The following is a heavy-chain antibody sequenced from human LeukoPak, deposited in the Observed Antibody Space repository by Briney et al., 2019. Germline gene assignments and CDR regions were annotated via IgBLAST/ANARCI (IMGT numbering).Heavy chain of an antibody. V-gene: IGHV4-59*01. D-gene: IGHD6-19*01. Sequence: PSETLSLTCTVSGGSISGYYWSWIRQPPGKGLEWLGYIHYSGTTNYNPSLKSRVTISVDTSKNQFSLKLSSVTAADTAVYYCAREGRGSGWPYYMDVWGKGTTVTVSS. J-gene: IGHJ6*03. CDR2: IHYSGTT. CDR1: GGSISGYY. CDR3: AREGRGSGWPYYMDV.